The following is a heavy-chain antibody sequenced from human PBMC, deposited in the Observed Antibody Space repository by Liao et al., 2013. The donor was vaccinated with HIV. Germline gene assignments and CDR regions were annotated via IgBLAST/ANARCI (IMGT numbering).Heavy chain of an antibody. J-gene: IGHJ5*01. D-gene: IGHD6-13*01. Sequence: QQQLQESGPGLVKPSETLSLTCTVSGASIISGSYYWGWIRQPPGKGLEWIGSIYYDGTTYYNPSLMSRLSISVDTSKNQFSLELSSVTAADTAVYFCARESIGYLDSWGQGTLVTVSS. V-gene: IGHV4-39*07. CDR2: IYYDGTT. CDR1: GASIISGSYY. CDR3: ARESIGYLDS.